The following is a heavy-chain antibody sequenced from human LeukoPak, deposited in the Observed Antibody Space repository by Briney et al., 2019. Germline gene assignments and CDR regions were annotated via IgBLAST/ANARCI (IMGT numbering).Heavy chain of an antibody. V-gene: IGHV3-21*01. D-gene: IGHD1-26*01. J-gene: IGHJ6*03. CDR3: ARDDSGSYYYMDV. Sequence: AGGSLRLSCAASGFTFSSYSMNWVGQAPGKGLEWVSSISSSSYIYYADSVKGRFTISRDNAKNSLYLQMNSLRAEDTAVYYCARDDSGSYYYMDVWGKGTTVTVSS. CDR2: ISSSSYI. CDR1: GFTFSSYS.